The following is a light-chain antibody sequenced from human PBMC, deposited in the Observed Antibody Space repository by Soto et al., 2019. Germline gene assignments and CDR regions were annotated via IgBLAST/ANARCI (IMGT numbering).Light chain of an antibody. V-gene: IGKV3-15*01. J-gene: IGKJ1*01. Sequence: EIVLTQSPGTLSLSPGERVTLSCRASHSVPTNYLAWYQQKPGQTPRLLIFGASTRATGIPARFSGSGSGTEFTLTISSLQPEDFAVYYCQQYAVWPPQTFGQGTKVEIK. CDR3: QQYAVWPPQT. CDR2: GAS. CDR1: HSVPTNY.